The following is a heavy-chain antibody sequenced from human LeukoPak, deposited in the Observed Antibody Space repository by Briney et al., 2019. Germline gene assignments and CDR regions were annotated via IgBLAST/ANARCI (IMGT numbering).Heavy chain of an antibody. J-gene: IGHJ6*02. CDR1: GYTFTSYD. V-gene: IGHV1-8*01. CDR3: ARGRAENDFWSGYYTYYYGMDV. Sequence: ASVKVSCKASGYTFTSYDTNWVRQATGQGLEWMGWMNPNSGNTGYAQKFQGRVTMTRNTSISTAYMELSSLRSEDTAVYYCARGRAENDFWSGYYTYYYGMDVWGQGTTVTVSS. D-gene: IGHD3-3*01. CDR2: MNPNSGNT.